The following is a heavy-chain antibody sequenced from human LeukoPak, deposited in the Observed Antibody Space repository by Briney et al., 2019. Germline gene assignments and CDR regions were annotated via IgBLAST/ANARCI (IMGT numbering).Heavy chain of an antibody. Sequence: GGSLRLSCAASGFTFSSYAMSWVRQAPGKGLECVSAISGSGGSTYYADSVKGRFTISRDNSKNTLYLQMNSLRAEDTAVYYCAKGDYGDYGYFEYWGQGTLVTVSS. V-gene: IGHV3-23*01. CDR3: AKGDYGDYGYFEY. CDR2: ISGSGGST. J-gene: IGHJ4*02. CDR1: GFTFSSYA. D-gene: IGHD4-17*01.